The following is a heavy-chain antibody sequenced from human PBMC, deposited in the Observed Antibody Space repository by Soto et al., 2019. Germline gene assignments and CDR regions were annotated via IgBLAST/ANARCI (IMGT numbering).Heavy chain of an antibody. V-gene: IGHV3-33*01. D-gene: IGHD3-3*01. J-gene: IGHJ6*03. CDR2: IWYDGSNK. CDR3: ATDWSGYSTSTFSWYMDV. CDR1: GFTFSSYG. Sequence: GGSLRLSCAASGFTFSSYGMHWVRQAPGKGLEWVAVIWYDGSNKYYADSVKGRFTISRDNSKNTLYLQMNSLRAEDTAVYYCATDWSGYSTSTFSWYMDVWGKGTTVTVSS.